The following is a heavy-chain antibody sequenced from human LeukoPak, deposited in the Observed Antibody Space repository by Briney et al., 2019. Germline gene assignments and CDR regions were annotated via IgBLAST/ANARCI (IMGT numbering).Heavy chain of an antibody. J-gene: IGHJ1*01. CDR2: IKSDGSST. V-gene: IGHV3-74*01. CDR3: ARAASCGGDCSSSYLQH. Sequence: PGGSLRLSCAASGLTFSSHWMHWVRQAPGKGLVWVSRIKSDGSSTSYADSVKGRFTISRDNAKNTLYLQMNSLRAEDMAVYYCARAASCGGDCSSSYLQHWGQGTLVTVSS. CDR1: GLTFSSHW. D-gene: IGHD2-21*02.